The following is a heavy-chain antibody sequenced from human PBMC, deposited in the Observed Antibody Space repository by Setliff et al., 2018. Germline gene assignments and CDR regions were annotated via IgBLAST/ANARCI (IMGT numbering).Heavy chain of an antibody. J-gene: IGHJ6*03. D-gene: IGHD3-16*01. CDR3: ARSWAGYSYFYMDV. CDR2: IIPIFGTA. V-gene: IGHV1-69*06. CDR1: GGTFSSYA. Sequence: SVKVSCKASGGTFSSYAISWVRQAPGQGLEWMGGIIPIFGTANYAQKFQGRVTLTADTSTNTAYMELRSLKSDDTAIYYCARSWAGYSYFYMDVWGKGTTVTVSS.